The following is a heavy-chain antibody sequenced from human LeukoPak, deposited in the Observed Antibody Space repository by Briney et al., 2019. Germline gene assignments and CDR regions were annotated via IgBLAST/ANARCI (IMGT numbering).Heavy chain of an antibody. V-gene: IGHV1-69*04. J-gene: IGHJ5*02. CDR3: ARGSRVTISRFDP. D-gene: IGHD3-3*01. CDR1: GGTFSSYA. Sequence: SVKVSCKASGGTFSSYAISWVRQAPGQGLVWMGRIIPILGIANYAQKFQGRVTITADKSTSTAYMELSSLRSEDTAVYYCARGSRVTISRFDPWGQGTLVTVSS. CDR2: IIPILGIA.